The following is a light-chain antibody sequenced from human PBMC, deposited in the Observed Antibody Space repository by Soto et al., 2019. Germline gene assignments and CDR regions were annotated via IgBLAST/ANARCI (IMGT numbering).Light chain of an antibody. CDR1: QSVNSNY. V-gene: IGKV3-20*01. Sequence: ESVLTQSPGTLSFSPGERATLSCRASQSVNSNYLAWYQQKPGQAPRLLIYGASTRATGIPDRFSGSGSGTDFTLTISRLEPEDSAVYYCQQYGSSPTWTFGQGTKVDIK. CDR2: GAS. CDR3: QQYGSSPTWT. J-gene: IGKJ1*01.